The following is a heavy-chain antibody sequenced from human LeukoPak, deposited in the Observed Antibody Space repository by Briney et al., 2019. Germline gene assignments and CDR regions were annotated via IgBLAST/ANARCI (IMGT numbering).Heavy chain of an antibody. CDR1: GYTFTAYY. CDR3: ARGRRIVVVTATRPFDY. Sequence: GASVKVSCKASGYTFTAYYMHWVRQAPGQGLEWMGWINPNSGGTNYAQKFQGRVTMTRDTSISTAYMELSRLRSDDTAVYYCARGRRIVVVTATRPFDYWGQGTLVTVSS. J-gene: IGHJ4*02. CDR2: INPNSGGT. D-gene: IGHD2-21*02. V-gene: IGHV1-2*02.